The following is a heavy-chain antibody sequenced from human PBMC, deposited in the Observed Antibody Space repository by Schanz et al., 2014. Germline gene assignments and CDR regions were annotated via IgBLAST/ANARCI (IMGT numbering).Heavy chain of an antibody. Sequence: QVQLIQSGPEVKKPGASVKVSCKASGYTFTNHYLHWVRQAPGQGLEWMGRISPSSGGTNYAQNFQGRVTMTKDTSINTVYMELSTLTSDDTAVYYCARGDRIVDYWGQGTLVTVSS. CDR2: ISPSSGGT. D-gene: IGHD3-22*01. CDR3: ARGDRIVDY. V-gene: IGHV1-2*06. CDR1: GYTFTNHY. J-gene: IGHJ4*02.